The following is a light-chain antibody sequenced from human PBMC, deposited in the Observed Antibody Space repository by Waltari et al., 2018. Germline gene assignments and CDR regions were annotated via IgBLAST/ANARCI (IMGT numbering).Light chain of an antibody. Sequence: EIVLTQSPGTLSLFPGERATASCRTRPSVSSDLAWYQQKPGQAPRLLIYGASTRATGIPDRFSGSGSGTDFSLTISRLEPDDFAVYYCQHYLRLPVTFGQGTTVEI. CDR1: PSVSSD. V-gene: IGKV3-20*01. CDR2: GAS. CDR3: QHYLRLPVT. J-gene: IGKJ1*01.